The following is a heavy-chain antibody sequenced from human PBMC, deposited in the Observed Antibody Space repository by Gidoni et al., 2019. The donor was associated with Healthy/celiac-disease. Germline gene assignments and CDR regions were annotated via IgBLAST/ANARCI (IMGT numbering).Heavy chain of an antibody. V-gene: IGHV3-9*01. Sequence: EVQLVESVGGLVQPGRSLSPSCAASGFTFERYAMHLVRQAPGKGLEWVSGISWNSGSIGYADSVKGRFTISRDNAKNSLYLQMNSLRAEDTALYYCAAHPYYFDYWGQGTLVTVSS. CDR2: ISWNSGSI. J-gene: IGHJ4*02. CDR1: GFTFERYA. CDR3: AAHPYYFDY.